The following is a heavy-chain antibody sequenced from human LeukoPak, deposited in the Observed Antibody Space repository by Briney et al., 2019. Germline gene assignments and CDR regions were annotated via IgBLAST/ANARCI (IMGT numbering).Heavy chain of an antibody. D-gene: IGHD1-26*01. J-gene: IGHJ4*02. CDR2: IKSKTDRGTT. CDR3: ATDQRWELPLNY. Sequence: TGVSLRLCCAASGFTFRYAWMSWVRQARGKGLEWVGRIKSKTDRGTTDYAAPVKGRFTISRDDSKDTLYLQMNSLKTEDTAVYYCATDQRWELPLNYWGQGTLVTVSS. V-gene: IGHV3-15*01. CDR1: GFTFRYAW.